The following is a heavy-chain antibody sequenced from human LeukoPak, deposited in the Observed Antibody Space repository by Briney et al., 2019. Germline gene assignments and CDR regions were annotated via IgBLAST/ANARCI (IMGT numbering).Heavy chain of an antibody. CDR2: ISSNGGST. Sequence: GGSLRLSCSASGFTFSSYAMHWVRQAPGKGLEYVSAISSNGGSTYYADSVKGRFTISRDNSKNTLYLQMSSLRADDTAVYYCVKPIASAAGTYRDWGQGTLVTVSS. CDR1: GFTFSSYA. CDR3: VKPIASAAGTYRD. D-gene: IGHD6-13*01. V-gene: IGHV3-64D*06. J-gene: IGHJ4*02.